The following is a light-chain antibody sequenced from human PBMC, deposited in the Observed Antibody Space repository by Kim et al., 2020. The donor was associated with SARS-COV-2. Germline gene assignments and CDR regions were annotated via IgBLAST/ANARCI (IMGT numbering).Light chain of an antibody. CDR3: QQYNRFSAYT. CDR2: DAS. Sequence: DIQMTQSPSTLSASVGDSVTITCRASQSISMYLAWYQQRPGTAPRLLIYDASSLKSGVPSRFSGSGSGTEFTLTISSLQPDDFATYYCQQYNRFSAYTFGQGTKLEIK. J-gene: IGKJ2*01. V-gene: IGKV1-5*01. CDR1: QSISMY.